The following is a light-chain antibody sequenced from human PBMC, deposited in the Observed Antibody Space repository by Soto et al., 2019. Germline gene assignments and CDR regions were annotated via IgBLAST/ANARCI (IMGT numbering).Light chain of an antibody. CDR1: SSNIGAGYD. V-gene: IGLV1-40*01. Sequence: QPVLTQPPSVSGAPGQRVTISCTGSSSNIGAGYDVHWYQQLPGIAPKLLIYANSNRPSGVPDRFSGSNSGTSASLAITGLQAEDEADYYCQSFDSSLSGSIFGGGTQLTVL. J-gene: IGLJ2*01. CDR3: QSFDSSLSGSI. CDR2: ANS.